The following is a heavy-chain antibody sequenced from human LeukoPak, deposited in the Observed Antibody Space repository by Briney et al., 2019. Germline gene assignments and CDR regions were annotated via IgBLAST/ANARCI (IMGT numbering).Heavy chain of an antibody. D-gene: IGHD2-2*01. CDR1: GGSISSYY. Sequence: PSETLSLTCTVSGGSISSYYWSWIRQPPGKGLGWIGYIYYSGSTNYNPSLKSRVTISVDTSKNQFSLKLSSVTAADTAVYYCARHHCSSNNCYDADYNWFDPWGQGTLVTVSS. CDR3: ARHHCSSNNCYDADYNWFDP. V-gene: IGHV4-59*08. CDR2: IYYSGST. J-gene: IGHJ5*02.